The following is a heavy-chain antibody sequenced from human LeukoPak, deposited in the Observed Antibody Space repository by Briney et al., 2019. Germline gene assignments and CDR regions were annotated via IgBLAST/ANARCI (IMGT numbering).Heavy chain of an antibody. CDR3: ARDWPPYDSSGYPRGNAFDI. CDR1: GGSISSYY. J-gene: IGHJ3*02. Sequence: SETLSLTCTVSGGSISSYYWSWIRQPPGKGLEWIGYIYYSGSTNYNPSLKSRVTISVDTSKNQFSLKLSSVTAADTAMYYCARDWPPYDSSGYPRGNAFDIWGQGTMVTVSS. V-gene: IGHV4-59*01. D-gene: IGHD3-22*01. CDR2: IYYSGST.